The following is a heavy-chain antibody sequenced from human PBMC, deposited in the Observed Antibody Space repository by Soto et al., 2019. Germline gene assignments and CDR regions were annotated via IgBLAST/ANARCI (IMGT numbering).Heavy chain of an antibody. CDR3: ARVTPGIAAAGTIVVVWFDP. CDR1: GYTFTSYD. Sequence: QVQLVQSGAEVKKPGASVKVSCKASGYTFTSYDINWVRQATGQGLKWMGWMNPNSGNTGYAQKFQGRVTMTRNTSISTAYMELSSLRSEDTAVYYCARVTPGIAAAGTIVVVWFDPWGQGTLVTVSS. CDR2: MNPNSGNT. V-gene: IGHV1-8*01. D-gene: IGHD6-13*01. J-gene: IGHJ5*02.